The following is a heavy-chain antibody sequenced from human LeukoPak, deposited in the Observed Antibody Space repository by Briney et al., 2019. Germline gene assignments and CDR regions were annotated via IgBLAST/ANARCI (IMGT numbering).Heavy chain of an antibody. Sequence: GGSLRLSCAASGFTFSSYWMSWVRQDPGKGLEWVDNIKQDGSEKYYVDSVKGRFTISRDNAKNSLYLQMNSLRAEDTAVYYCAKDRGNTMVRGITAFDYWGQGTLVTVSS. CDR2: IKQDGSEK. CDR1: GFTFSSYW. CDR3: AKDRGNTMVRGITAFDY. J-gene: IGHJ4*02. V-gene: IGHV3-7*03. D-gene: IGHD3-10*01.